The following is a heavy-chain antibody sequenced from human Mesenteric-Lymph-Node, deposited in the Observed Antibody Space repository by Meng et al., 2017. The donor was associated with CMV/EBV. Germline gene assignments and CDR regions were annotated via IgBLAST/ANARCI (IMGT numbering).Heavy chain of an antibody. CDR2: IIPILGIA. CDR3: ASARSPHCSSTSCQIFDP. CDR1: GCTFNSYT. Sequence: SVKVSCKASGCTFNSYTISWVRQAPGQGLEWMGRIIPILGIANYAQKFQGRVTITADKSTSTTYMELSSLRPEDTAVYYCASARSPHCSSTSCQIFDPWGQGTLVTVSS. D-gene: IGHD2-2*01. V-gene: IGHV1-69*02. J-gene: IGHJ5*02.